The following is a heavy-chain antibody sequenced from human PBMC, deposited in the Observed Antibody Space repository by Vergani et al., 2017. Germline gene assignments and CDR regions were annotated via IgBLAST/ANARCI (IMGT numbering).Heavy chain of an antibody. D-gene: IGHD6-19*01. Sequence: EVQLVQSGAEVKKPGESLKISCKGSGYSFTSYWIGWVRQLPGKGLEWMGIIYPGDSDTRYSPSFQGQVTISADKSISTAYLQWSSLKASDTAMYYCARLGLTQGYSSGWYPGDYGMDVWGQGTTVTVSS. CDR1: GYSFTSYW. CDR3: ARLGLTQGYSSGWYPGDYGMDV. V-gene: IGHV5-51*01. CDR2: IYPGDSDT. J-gene: IGHJ6*02.